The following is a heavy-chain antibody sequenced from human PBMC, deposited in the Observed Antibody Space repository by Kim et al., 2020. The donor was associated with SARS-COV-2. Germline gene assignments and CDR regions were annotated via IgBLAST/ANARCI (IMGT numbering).Heavy chain of an antibody. J-gene: IGHJ5*02. V-gene: IGHV4-31*02. CDR3: ARGSGGELYYWFDP. D-gene: IGHD3-10*01. Sequence: NPSLKSRVTISVDTSKNQFSLKLSSVTAADTAVYYCARGSGGELYYWFDPWGQGTLVTVSS.